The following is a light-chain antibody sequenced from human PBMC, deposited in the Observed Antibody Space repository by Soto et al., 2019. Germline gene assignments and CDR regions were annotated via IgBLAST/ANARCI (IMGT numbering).Light chain of an antibody. J-gene: IGKJ4*01. CDR3: QQYGSSTLT. CDR1: QTVSSNF. CDR2: GAS. Sequence: EIVLTQSPGTLSLSPGERATLSCRASQTVSSNFLAWFQQKPGQAPRFVIYGASSRATGIPDRFSSSGSGTDFTLTINRLEPEDFAVYYCQQYGSSTLTFGGGTKVEIK. V-gene: IGKV3-20*01.